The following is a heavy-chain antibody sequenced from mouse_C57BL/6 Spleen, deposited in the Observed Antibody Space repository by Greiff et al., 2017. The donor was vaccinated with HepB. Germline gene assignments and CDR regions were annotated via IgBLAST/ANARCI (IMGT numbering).Heavy chain of an antibody. CDR1: GYTFTSYW. J-gene: IGHJ3*01. CDR2: INPSNGGT. V-gene: IGHV1-53*01. CDR3: ASSGGIDYDYDGAY. D-gene: IGHD2-4*01. Sequence: QVQLKQPGTELVKPGASVKLSCKASGYTFTSYWMHWVKQRPGQGLEWIGNINPSNGGTNYNEKFKSKATLTVDKSSSTAYMQLSSLTSEDSAVYYCASSGGIDYDYDGAYWGQGTLVTVSA.